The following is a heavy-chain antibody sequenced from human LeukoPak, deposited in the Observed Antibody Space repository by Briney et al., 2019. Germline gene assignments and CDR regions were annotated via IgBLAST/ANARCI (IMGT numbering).Heavy chain of an antibody. D-gene: IGHD3-22*01. Sequence: GGSLRLSCAASGFTFSNYAMSWVRQAPGKGLEWVSGISGSSGSTYYADSVKGRLTISRDNSKNTLYLQMDSLRAEDTAVYYCAKVGIRISLIVVVFTTADDWYFDLWGRGTLVTVSS. CDR2: ISGSSGST. CDR3: AKVGIRISLIVVVFTTADDWYFDL. V-gene: IGHV3-23*01. J-gene: IGHJ2*01. CDR1: GFTFSNYA.